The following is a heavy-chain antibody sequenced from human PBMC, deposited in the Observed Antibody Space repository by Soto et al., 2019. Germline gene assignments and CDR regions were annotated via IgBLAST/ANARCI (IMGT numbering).Heavy chain of an antibody. V-gene: IGHV3-33*01. CDR2: IWYDGSNK. D-gene: IGHD3-22*01. Sequence: PGGSLRLSCAASGFTFSSYVMHWVRQAPGKGLEWVAVIWYDGSNKYYADSVKGRFTISRDNSKNTLYLQMNSLRAEDTAVYYCAREGSDYDSSGYYYYYWGQGTLVTVSS. CDR3: AREGSDYDSSGYYYYY. J-gene: IGHJ4*02. CDR1: GFTFSSYV.